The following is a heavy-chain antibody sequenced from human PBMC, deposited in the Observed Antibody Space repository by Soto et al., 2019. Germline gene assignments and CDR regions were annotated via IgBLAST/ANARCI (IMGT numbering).Heavy chain of an antibody. CDR2: INTNTGNP. Sequence: ASVKVSCKASGYTFTSYAMNWVRQAPGQGLEWMGWINTNTGNPTYAQGFTGRFVFSLDTSVSTAYLQICSLKAEDTAVYYCARAYCSSTSCYWFDPWGQGTLGTVS. D-gene: IGHD2-2*01. CDR1: GYTFTSYA. J-gene: IGHJ5*02. V-gene: IGHV7-4-1*01. CDR3: ARAYCSSTSCYWFDP.